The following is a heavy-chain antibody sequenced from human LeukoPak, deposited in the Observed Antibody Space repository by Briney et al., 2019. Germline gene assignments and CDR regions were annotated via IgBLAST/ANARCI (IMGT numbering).Heavy chain of an antibody. CDR1: GFTVSSNY. CDR2: IYSDGST. J-gene: IGHJ4*02. Sequence: GGSLRLSCAASGFTVSSNYMTWVRQAPGEGLEWLSVIYSDGSTYYADSVKGRFTISRDNAKNSLYLQMNSLRAEDTAVYYCARGHPLEPPFDYWGQGTLVTVSS. V-gene: IGHV3-53*03. CDR3: ARGHPLEPPFDY. D-gene: IGHD1-14*01.